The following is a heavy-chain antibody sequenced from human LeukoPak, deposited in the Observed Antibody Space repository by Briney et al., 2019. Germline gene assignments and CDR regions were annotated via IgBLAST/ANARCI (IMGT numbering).Heavy chain of an antibody. D-gene: IGHD3-22*01. J-gene: IGHJ4*02. CDR2: TYSGGST. CDR3: ANYYYYDSSGYEEDY. V-gene: IGHV3-53*01. CDR1: GFTVSSNY. Sequence: GGSLRLSCAASGFTVSSNYMSWVRQAPGKGLEWVSLTYSGGSTFYADSVKGRFTISRDNSKNTLYLQMNSLRAGDTAMYYCANYYYYDSSGYEEDYWGQGTLVTVSS.